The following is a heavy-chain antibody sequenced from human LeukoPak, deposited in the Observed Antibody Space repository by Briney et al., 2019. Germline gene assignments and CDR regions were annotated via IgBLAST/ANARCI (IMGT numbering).Heavy chain of an antibody. V-gene: IGHV4-31*03. Sequence: SETLSLTCTVSGGSISSGGYYWSWIRQHPGKGLEWIGYIYYSGSTYYNPSLKSRVTISVDTSKNQFSLKLSSVTAADTAVYYCARTPRSAEYFQHWGQGTPVTVSS. D-gene: IGHD1-26*01. CDR2: IYYSGST. CDR3: ARTPRSAEYFQH. CDR1: GGSISSGGYY. J-gene: IGHJ1*01.